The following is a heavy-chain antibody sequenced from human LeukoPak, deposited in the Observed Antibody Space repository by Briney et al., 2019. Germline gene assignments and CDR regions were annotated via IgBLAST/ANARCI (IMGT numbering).Heavy chain of an antibody. D-gene: IGHD3-10*01. J-gene: IGHJ2*01. V-gene: IGHV3-23*01. CDR3: AKEYITLVRGNWYFDL. CDR1: GFTFSSYA. Sequence: GGSLRLSCTASGFTFSSYAMSWVRQAPGKGLEWVSATSGSGGRTYYADSVKGRFSISRDNSKNTLYLQMNSLRAEDTAVYYCAKEYITLVRGNWYFDLWGRGTLVTVSS. CDR2: TSGSGGRT.